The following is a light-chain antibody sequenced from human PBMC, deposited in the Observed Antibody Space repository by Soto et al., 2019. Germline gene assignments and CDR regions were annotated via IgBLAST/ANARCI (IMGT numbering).Light chain of an antibody. CDR3: NSYTNSSAVV. CDR1: RGDIGAYDY. V-gene: IGLV2-14*01. Sequence: LTQPASVSGSPGQSITISCAGTRGDIGAYDYVSWYQQHPGNAPKLLVYEVTNRPSGVSDRFSGSKSGNTASLTISGLQAEDEADYYCNSYTNSSAVVFGGGTKVTVL. J-gene: IGLJ2*01. CDR2: EVT.